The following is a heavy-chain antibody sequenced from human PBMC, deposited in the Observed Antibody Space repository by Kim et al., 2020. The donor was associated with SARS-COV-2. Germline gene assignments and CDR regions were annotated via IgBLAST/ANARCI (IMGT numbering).Heavy chain of an antibody. Sequence: KGRFPNSRDNAKNSLYLQMNSRRAEDTAVYYCARARGIAAAANYYGMDVWGQGTTVTVSS. J-gene: IGHJ6*02. V-gene: IGHV3-11*06. D-gene: IGHD6-13*01. CDR3: ARARGIAAAANYYGMDV.